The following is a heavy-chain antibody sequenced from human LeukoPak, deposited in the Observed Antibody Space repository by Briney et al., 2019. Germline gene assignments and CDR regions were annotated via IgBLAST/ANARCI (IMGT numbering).Heavy chain of an antibody. V-gene: IGHV3-21*04. D-gene: IGHD4-23*01. CDR3: AKSGQVVTPDLEPWYFDL. CDR2: ISSSSSYI. J-gene: IGHJ2*01. Sequence: PGGSLRLSCAASGFTFSSYSMNWVRQAPGKGLEWVSSISSSSSYIYYADSVKGRFTISRDNAKNSLYLQMNSLRAEDTALYYCAKSGQVVTPDLEPWYFDLWGRGTLVTVSS. CDR1: GFTFSSYS.